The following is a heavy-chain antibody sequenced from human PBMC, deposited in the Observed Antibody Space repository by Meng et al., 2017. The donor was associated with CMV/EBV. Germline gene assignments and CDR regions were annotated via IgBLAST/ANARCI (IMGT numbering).Heavy chain of an antibody. CDR3: ARDSSGWYVLRFDP. Sequence: ASVKVSCKASGYTFTGYYMHWVRQAPGQGLEWMGWINPNSGGTNYAQKFQGGVTMTRDTSISTAYMELSRLRSDDTAVYYCARDSSGWYVLRFDPWGQGTLVTVSS. D-gene: IGHD6-19*01. CDR1: GYTFTGYY. J-gene: IGHJ5*02. V-gene: IGHV1-2*02. CDR2: INPNSGGT.